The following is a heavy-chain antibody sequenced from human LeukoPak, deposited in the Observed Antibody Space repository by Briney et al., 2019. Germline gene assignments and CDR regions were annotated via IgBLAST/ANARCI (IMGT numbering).Heavy chain of an antibody. J-gene: IGHJ4*02. CDR1: VGSISSYY. V-gene: IGHV4-59*01. Sequence: SETLSLTCTVSVGSISSYYWSWIRQPPGKGLEWIGYIYYSGSTNYNPSLKSRVTISVDTSKNQFSLKLSSVTAADTAVYYCARDARGYSYGYLDYWGQGTLVTVSS. D-gene: IGHD5-18*01. CDR3: ARDARGYSYGYLDY. CDR2: IYYSGST.